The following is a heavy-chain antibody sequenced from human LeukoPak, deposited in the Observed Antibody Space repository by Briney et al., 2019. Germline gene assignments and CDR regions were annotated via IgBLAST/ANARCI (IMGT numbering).Heavy chain of an antibody. D-gene: IGHD6-13*01. CDR1: GGSISSSSYY. CDR3: ARDRYSSSWYSGSYYYYYMDV. CDR2: IYYSGST. J-gene: IGHJ6*03. V-gene: IGHV4-39*07. Sequence: PSQTLSLTCTVSGGSISSSSYYWGWIRQPPGKGLEWIGSIYYSGSTYYNPSLKSRVTISVDTSKNQFSLKLSSVTAADTAVYYCARDRYSSSWYSGSYYYYYMDVWGKGTTVTVSS.